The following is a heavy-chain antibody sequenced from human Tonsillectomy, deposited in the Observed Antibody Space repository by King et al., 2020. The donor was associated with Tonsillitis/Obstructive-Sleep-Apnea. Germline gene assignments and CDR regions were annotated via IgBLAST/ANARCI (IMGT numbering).Heavy chain of an antibody. D-gene: IGHD1-26*01. CDR2: ISWDSGSI. Sequence: VQLVESGGGLVQPGRSLRLSCAASGFTFDDYAMHWVRQAPGKGLEWVSGISWDSGSIAYADSVKGRFTISRDNARNSLYLQMNSLRPEDTALYYCAKGAAATRYTWFDPWGQGTLVTVSS. CDR3: AKGAAATRYTWFDP. CDR1: GFTFDDYA. J-gene: IGHJ5*02. V-gene: IGHV3-9*01.